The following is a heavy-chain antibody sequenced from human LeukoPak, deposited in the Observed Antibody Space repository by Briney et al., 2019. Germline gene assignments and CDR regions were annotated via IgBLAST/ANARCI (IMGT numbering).Heavy chain of an antibody. CDR1: GYTFTSYY. CDR2: INPSGGST. V-gene: IGHV1-46*01. J-gene: IGHJ5*02. CDR3: ARARRGGNSSNWFDP. D-gene: IGHD4-23*01. Sequence: GPSVSLSCKASGYTFTSYYMHWVRQAPGQGLEWMGIINPSGGSTSYAQKFQGIVTMTRDTSTSTVYMKLSSLRSEDTAVYYCARARRGGNSSNWFDPWGQGTLVTVSS.